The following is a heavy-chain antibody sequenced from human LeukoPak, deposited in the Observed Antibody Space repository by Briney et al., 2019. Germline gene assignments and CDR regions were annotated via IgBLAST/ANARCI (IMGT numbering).Heavy chain of an antibody. CDR2: IYSGGST. J-gene: IGHJ4*02. D-gene: IGHD4-23*01. CDR3: ARDGGNFDIDY. V-gene: IGHV4-39*07. Sequence: SETLSLTCTVSGGSISSSGYYWGWIRQPPGKGLEWIGSIYSGGSTYYIPSLKSRLTISVDTSKSQFSLKLNSVTAADTAVYYCARDGGNFDIDYWGQGTLVTVSS. CDR1: GGSISSSGYY.